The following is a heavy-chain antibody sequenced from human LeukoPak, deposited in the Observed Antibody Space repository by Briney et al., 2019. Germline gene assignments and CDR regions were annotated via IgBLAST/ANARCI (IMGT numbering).Heavy chain of an antibody. CDR2: ISYDGSNK. CDR1: GFTFSSYG. Sequence: PGRSLRLSCAASGFTFSSYGMHWVRQAPGKGLEWVAFISYDGSNKYYADSVKGRFTISIDNAKNSLYLQMNSLRAEDTAVYYCARGYFGSGSYLMDVWGQGTTVTVSS. CDR3: ARGYFGSGSYLMDV. D-gene: IGHD3-10*01. V-gene: IGHV3-30*03. J-gene: IGHJ6*02.